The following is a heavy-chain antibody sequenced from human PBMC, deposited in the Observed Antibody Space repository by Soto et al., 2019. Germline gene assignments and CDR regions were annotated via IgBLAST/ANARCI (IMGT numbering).Heavy chain of an antibody. D-gene: IGHD3-22*01. CDR3: AKDLGYYYDSSGYFY. J-gene: IGHJ4*02. Sequence: GGSLRLSCAASGFTFSSYSMNWVRQAPGKGLEWVSSISSSSSSTYYADSVKGRFTISRDNSKNTLYLQMNSLRAEDTAVYYCAKDLGYYYDSSGYFYWGQGTLVTVSS. V-gene: IGHV3-48*01. CDR2: ISSSSSST. CDR1: GFTFSSYS.